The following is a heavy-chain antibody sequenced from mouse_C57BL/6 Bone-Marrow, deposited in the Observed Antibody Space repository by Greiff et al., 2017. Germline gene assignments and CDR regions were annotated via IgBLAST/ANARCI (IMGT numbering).Heavy chain of an antibody. CDR2: ISSGSSTI. J-gene: IGHJ4*01. D-gene: IGHD2-2*01. V-gene: IGHV5-17*01. CDR3: AREDLYYGYDGYAMDY. Sequence: VQLKESGGGLVKPGGSLKLSCAASGFTFSDYGMHWVRQAPEKGLEWVAYISSGSSTIYYADTVKGRFTISRDNAKNTLFLQMTSLRSEDTAMYYCAREDLYYGYDGYAMDYWGQGTSVTVSS. CDR1: GFTFSDYG.